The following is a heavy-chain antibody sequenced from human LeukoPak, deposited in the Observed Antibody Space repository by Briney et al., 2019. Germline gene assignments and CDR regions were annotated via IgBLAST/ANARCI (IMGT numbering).Heavy chain of an antibody. V-gene: IGHV3-23*01. D-gene: IGHD6-13*01. Sequence: GGSLRLSCAASGFTFSSYWMSWVRQAPGKGLEWVSAISGSGGSTYYADSVKGRFTISRDNSKNTLYLQMNSLRAEDTAVYYCAKDRSYSSSGFDYWGQGTLVTVSS. CDR3: AKDRSYSSSGFDY. J-gene: IGHJ4*02. CDR1: GFTFSSYW. CDR2: ISGSGGST.